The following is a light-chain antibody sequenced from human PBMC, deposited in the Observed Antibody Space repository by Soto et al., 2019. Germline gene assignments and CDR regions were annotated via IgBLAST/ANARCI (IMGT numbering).Light chain of an antibody. Sequence: QSALTQPASVSGSPGQSITISCTGTSSDIGDYTYVSWYQQHPGKAPKLIIYGVSNRPSGVSNRFSGSKSGNTASLTISGLQAEDEADYYCSPYTSGSTLYAFGTGTKVTVL. CDR3: SPYTSGSTLYA. CDR2: GVS. J-gene: IGLJ1*01. V-gene: IGLV2-14*01. CDR1: SSDIGDYTY.